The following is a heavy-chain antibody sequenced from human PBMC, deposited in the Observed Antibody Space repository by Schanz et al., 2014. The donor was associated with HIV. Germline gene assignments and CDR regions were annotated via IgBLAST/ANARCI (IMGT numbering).Heavy chain of an antibody. CDR1: GFSLSGYS. Sequence: EVQLVESGGGLVKPGGSLRLSCVASGFSLSGYSMNWVRQAPGKGLEWVSLIGSGGGSTYYADSVKGRLTISRDNAKDSLYLQMNSLRVEDTAVYYCARASVTDFLDYWGQGTLVTVSS. V-gene: IGHV3-21*01. CDR3: ARASVTDFLDY. CDR2: IGSGGGST. D-gene: IGHD3-10*01. J-gene: IGHJ4*02.